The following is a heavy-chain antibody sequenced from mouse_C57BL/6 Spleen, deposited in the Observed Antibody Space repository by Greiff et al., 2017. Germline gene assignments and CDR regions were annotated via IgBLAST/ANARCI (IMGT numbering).Heavy chain of an antibody. CDR2: INPSSGYT. J-gene: IGHJ4*01. V-gene: IGHV1-7*01. D-gene: IGHD1-1*01. CDR3: ARSYYYGSSYDYYAMDY. Sequence: QVQLQQSGAELAKPGASVKLSCKASGYTFTSYWMHWVKQRPGQGLEWIGYINPSSGYTTYNQKFKDKATLTADKSSSTAYRQLSSLTYEDAAVYYCARSYYYGSSYDYYAMDYWGQGTSVTVSS. CDR1: GYTFTSYW.